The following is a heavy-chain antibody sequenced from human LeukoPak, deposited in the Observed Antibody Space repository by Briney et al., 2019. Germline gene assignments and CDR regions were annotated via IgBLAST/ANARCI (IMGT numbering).Heavy chain of an antibody. Sequence: GGSLRLSCAASGFTVSSTYMSWVRQAPGKGLEWVSVIYSGGNIYYIDSVKGRFTISRDTSKNTLYLQMNSLRAEDTAMYYCASRHCSGGGCYFAGADPFDYWGQGTLVTVSS. J-gene: IGHJ4*02. CDR1: GFTVSSTY. V-gene: IGHV3-53*01. CDR2: IYSGGNI. CDR3: ASRHCSGGGCYFAGADPFDY. D-gene: IGHD2-15*01.